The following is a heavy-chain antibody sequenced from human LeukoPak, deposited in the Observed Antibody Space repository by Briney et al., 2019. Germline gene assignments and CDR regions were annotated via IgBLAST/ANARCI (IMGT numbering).Heavy chain of an antibody. D-gene: IGHD1-7*01. CDR1: GGTVSSYY. CDR2: IYYSGST. CDR3: ARDNWNYGSSMDV. Sequence: SETLSLTCTVSGGTVSSYYWSWIRQPPGKGLEWIGYIYYSGSTNYNPSLKSRVTISVDTSKNQFSLKLSSVTAADTAVYHCARDNWNYGSSMDVWGQGTTVTVSS. V-gene: IGHV4-59*02. J-gene: IGHJ6*02.